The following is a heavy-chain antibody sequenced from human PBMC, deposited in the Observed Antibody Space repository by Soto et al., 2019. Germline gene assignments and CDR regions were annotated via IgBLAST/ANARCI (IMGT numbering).Heavy chain of an antibody. Sequence: ASVKVSCKASGYTFTSYGISWVRQAPGQGLEWMGWISAYNGNTNYAQKLQGRVTMTTDKSTSTAYMELRSLRSDDTAVYYCARDQRGYCSGGSCYHAFDIWGQGTMVTVSS. CDR3: ARDQRGYCSGGSCYHAFDI. CDR1: GYTFTSYG. V-gene: IGHV1-18*01. J-gene: IGHJ3*02. D-gene: IGHD2-15*01. CDR2: ISAYNGNT.